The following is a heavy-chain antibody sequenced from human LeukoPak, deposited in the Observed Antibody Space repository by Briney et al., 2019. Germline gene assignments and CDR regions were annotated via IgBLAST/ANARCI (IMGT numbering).Heavy chain of an antibody. CDR3: ARFAVHRRLAVAGQFGLDY. J-gene: IGHJ4*02. D-gene: IGHD6-19*01. V-gene: IGHV1-46*01. CDR1: GYIFTSYY. CDR2: INPSGGNT. Sequence: ASVKVSCKASGYIFTSYYRHWVRQAPGQGLEWMGIINPSGGNTNYAQKFQGRVTMTRDASTSTVYMVLSSLRSGDTAVYYCARFAVHRRLAVAGQFGLDYWGQGTLVPV.